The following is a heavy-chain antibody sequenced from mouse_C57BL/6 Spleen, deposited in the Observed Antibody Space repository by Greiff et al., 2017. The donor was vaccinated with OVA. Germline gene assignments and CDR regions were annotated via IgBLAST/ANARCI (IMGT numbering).Heavy chain of an antibody. D-gene: IGHD2-4*01. CDR3: TSGGLRQGFAY. CDR1: GYTFTDYE. J-gene: IGHJ3*01. V-gene: IGHV1-15*01. CDR2: IDPETGGT. Sequence: QVQLKESGAELVRPGASVTLSCKASGYTFTDYEMHWVKQTPVHGLEWIGAIDPETGGTAYNQKFKGKAILTADKSSSTAYMELRSLTSEDSAVYYCTSGGLRQGFAYWGQGTLVTVSA.